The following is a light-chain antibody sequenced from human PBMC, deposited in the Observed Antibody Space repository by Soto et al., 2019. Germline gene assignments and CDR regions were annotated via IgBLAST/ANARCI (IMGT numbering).Light chain of an antibody. V-gene: IGKV1-39*01. CDR1: QTIRAY. J-gene: IGKJ1*01. CDR2: AAS. CDR3: QQTYNVPQT. Sequence: DIHMTQFPSSLSASVGDRVTITCRASQTIRAYLNSFQQKPGKAPELLIYAASSLQSGVPPRFSGSVSGAEFTLTINSLQPEDTATYYCQQTYNVPQTYGQGTKVEIK.